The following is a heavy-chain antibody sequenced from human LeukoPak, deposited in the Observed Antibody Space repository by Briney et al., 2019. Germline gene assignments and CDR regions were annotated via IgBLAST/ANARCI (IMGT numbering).Heavy chain of an antibody. J-gene: IGHJ4*02. V-gene: IGHV3-23*01. CDR3: AREATPGVPRGLLL. CDR1: GFTFSSYA. CDR2: ISGSGDNT. Sequence: PGGSLRLSCAASGFTFSSYAMNWVRQAPGKGLEWISSISGSGDNTYYADSVKGRFTISRDNSKSTLYLQMNSLRAEDTAVYYCAREATPGVPRGLLLWGQGTLVTVSS. D-gene: IGHD3-22*01.